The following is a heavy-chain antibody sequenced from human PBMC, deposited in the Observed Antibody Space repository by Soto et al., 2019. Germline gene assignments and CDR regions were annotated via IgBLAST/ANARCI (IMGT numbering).Heavy chain of an antibody. CDR1: GGSISSGDYY. J-gene: IGHJ6*02. Sequence: SETLSLTCTVSGGSISSGDYYWSWIRQPPGKGLEWIGYIYYSGSTYYNPSLKSRVTISVDTSKSQFSLKLSSVTAADTAVYYCARDEIIGVTIFGVVPWRVDVWGQGTTVTVS. V-gene: IGHV4-30-4*01. CDR3: ARDEIIGVTIFGVVPWRVDV. CDR2: IYYSGST. D-gene: IGHD3-3*01.